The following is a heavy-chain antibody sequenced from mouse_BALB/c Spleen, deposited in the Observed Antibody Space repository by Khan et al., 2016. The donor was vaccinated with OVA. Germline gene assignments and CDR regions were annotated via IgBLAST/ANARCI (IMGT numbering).Heavy chain of an antibody. CDR2: ISSSDST. Sequence: EVQLQESGPSLVKPSQTLSLTCSVTGDSITSGYWNWIRKFPGNKLEYMGYISSSDSTFYNPSLKSRISITRDTSKNQYYLQLNSVTTEGTATYYCARWNYRYDGYFDYWGQGTTLTVSS. CDR3: ARWNYRYDGYFDY. D-gene: IGHD2-14*01. J-gene: IGHJ2*01. CDR1: GDSITSGY. V-gene: IGHV3-8*02.